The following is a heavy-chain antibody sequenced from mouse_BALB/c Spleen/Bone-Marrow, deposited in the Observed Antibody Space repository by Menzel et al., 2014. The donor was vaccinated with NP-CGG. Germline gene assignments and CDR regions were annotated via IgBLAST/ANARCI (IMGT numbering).Heavy chain of an antibody. V-gene: IGHV2-9*02. D-gene: IGHD2-1*01. J-gene: IGHJ4*01. CDR1: GFSLTSYG. CDR3: VRGYGNLAMDY. CDR2: IWAGGST. Sequence: VKLMESGPGLVAPSQSLSITCTVSGFSLTSYGVHWVRQPPGKGLEWLGVIWAGGSTNYNSALMSRLSISKDKSKSQVFLKMNSLQTDDTAMCYCVRGYGNLAMDYWGQGTSVTVSS.